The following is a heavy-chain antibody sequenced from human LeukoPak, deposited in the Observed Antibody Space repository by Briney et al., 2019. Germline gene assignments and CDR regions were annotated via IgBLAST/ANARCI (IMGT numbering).Heavy chain of an antibody. J-gene: IGHJ4*02. CDR1: GFTFSDYW. V-gene: IGHV3-74*01. CDR2: INTDGSSP. CDR3: ARLARRDGYNFDY. D-gene: IGHD5-24*01. Sequence: GGSLRLSCVASGFTFSDYWMHWVRRAPGKGLVWVSRINTDGSSPTYAGSVRGRFTISRDNAKNTLYLQMNSLRAEDTAVYYCARLARRDGYNFDYWGQGTLVTVSS.